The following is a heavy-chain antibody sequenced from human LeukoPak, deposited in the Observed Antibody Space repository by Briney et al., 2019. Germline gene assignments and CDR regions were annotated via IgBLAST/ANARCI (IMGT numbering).Heavy chain of an antibody. CDR2: IYDGGST. D-gene: IGHD6-19*01. J-gene: IGHJ5*02. Sequence: PSETLSLTCTVSGGSVNSYYLSWIRQPAGKTLEWIGRIYDGGSTNYNPSLKSRVTMSVDTSKNQISLKLKSVTAADTAVYYCARRNPSAWYSSGWTGDFDPWGQGTLVTVSS. CDR3: ARRNPSAWYSSGWTGDFDP. V-gene: IGHV4-4*07. CDR1: GGSVNSYY.